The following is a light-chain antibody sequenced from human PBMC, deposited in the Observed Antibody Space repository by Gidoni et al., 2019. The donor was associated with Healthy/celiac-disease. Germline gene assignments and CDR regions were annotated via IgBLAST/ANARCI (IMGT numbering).Light chain of an antibody. CDR1: SSDVGGYNY. V-gene: IGLV2-14*01. CDR2: DVS. J-gene: IGLJ2*01. CDR3: SSYTSSSTPHVV. Sequence: QSALTQPASVSGSPGQSITISCTGTSSDVGGYNYVSWYQQHPGKAPKLMLYDVSNRPSRVSNRFSGSKSGNPASLTISGLQAEDEADYYCSSYTSSSTPHVVFGGGTKLTVL.